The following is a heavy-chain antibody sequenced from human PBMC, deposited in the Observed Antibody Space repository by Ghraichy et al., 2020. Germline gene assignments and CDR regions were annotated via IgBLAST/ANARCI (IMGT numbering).Heavy chain of an antibody. CDR1: DGSISSSY. V-gene: IGHV4-59*01. D-gene: IGHD4-23*01. Sequence: SETLSLTCTVSDGSISSSYWSWIRQAPGKGLELIGYISDTGTPSYNPSLKSRLTISVDKSNHQFPLSLSSVTAADTALYLCARGLDYGGSPRPDAFDIWGQGRVVTVSS. CDR2: ISDTGTP. J-gene: IGHJ3*02. CDR3: ARGLDYGGSPRPDAFDI.